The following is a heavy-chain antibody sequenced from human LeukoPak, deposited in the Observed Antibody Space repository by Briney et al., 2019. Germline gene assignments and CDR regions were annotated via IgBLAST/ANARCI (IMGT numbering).Heavy chain of an antibody. Sequence: KPGESLKISCKGSGYSFTSYWIGWVRQMPGKGLEWMGLIYPGDSDTRYSPSFQGQVTISADKSISTAYLQWSSLKASDTAMYYCARRFYYDSSGYYDDYWGQGTLVTVSS. CDR1: GYSFTSYW. D-gene: IGHD3-22*01. V-gene: IGHV5-51*03. J-gene: IGHJ4*02. CDR2: IYPGDSDT. CDR3: ARRFYYDSSGYYDDY.